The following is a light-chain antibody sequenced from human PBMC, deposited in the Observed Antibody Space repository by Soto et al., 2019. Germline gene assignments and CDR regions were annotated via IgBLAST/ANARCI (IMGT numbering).Light chain of an antibody. Sequence: DIPMTQSPSSLSASVGDRVTITCQASQDISNYLNWFQQKPGKAPRRLVFFASDLETGVPSRFMGSGSGTHFSLTISSLQPEDVATYYCQQYDGLPQSFGQGTKVEIK. CDR2: FAS. J-gene: IGKJ2*03. CDR3: QQYDGLPQS. CDR1: QDISNY. V-gene: IGKV1-33*01.